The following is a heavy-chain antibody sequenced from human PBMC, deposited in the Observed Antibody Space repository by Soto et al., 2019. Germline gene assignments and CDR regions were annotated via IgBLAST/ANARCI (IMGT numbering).Heavy chain of an antibody. CDR3: ARDPLNDYGDYAYYYYYMDV. CDR1: GFTLSSYS. D-gene: IGHD4-17*01. J-gene: IGHJ6*03. V-gene: IGHV3-21*01. CDR2: ISSSSSYI. Sequence: LRLSCAASGFTLSSYSMNWVRQAPGKGLEWVSSISSSSSYIYYADSVKGRFTISRDNAKNSLYLQMNSLRAEDTAVYYCARDPLNDYGDYAYYYYYMDVWGKGTTVTVSS.